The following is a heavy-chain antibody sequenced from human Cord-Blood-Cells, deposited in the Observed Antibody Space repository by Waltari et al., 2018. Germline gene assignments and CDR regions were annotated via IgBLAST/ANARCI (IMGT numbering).Heavy chain of an antibody. Sequence: QLQLQESGPGLVKPSETLSLTCTVSGGSISSSSYYWGWFRQPPGKGLEWIGSIYYSGSTYYNPSLKSRVTISVDTSKNQFSLKLSSVTAADTAVYYCARRRQLVGLFDYWGQGTLVTVSS. CDR3: ARRRQLVGLFDY. D-gene: IGHD6-6*01. CDR1: GGSISSSSYY. V-gene: IGHV4-39*01. CDR2: IYYSGST. J-gene: IGHJ4*02.